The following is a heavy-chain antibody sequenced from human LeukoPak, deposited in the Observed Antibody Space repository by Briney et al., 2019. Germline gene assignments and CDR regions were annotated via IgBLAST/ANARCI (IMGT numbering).Heavy chain of an antibody. D-gene: IGHD5-12*01. CDR1: GVTFSGYA. V-gene: IGHV3-30*03. Sequence: PGGSLRLSCAASGVTFSGYAMHWVRQAPGKGLEWVALISSDGNDKLYGDSVKGRFTISRDDSKSTLYLQMNSLRAEDTAVYYCTTKVIRGNSGDDYDDWGQGTLVTVSS. CDR2: ISSDGNDK. CDR3: TTKVIRGNSGDDYDD. J-gene: IGHJ4*02.